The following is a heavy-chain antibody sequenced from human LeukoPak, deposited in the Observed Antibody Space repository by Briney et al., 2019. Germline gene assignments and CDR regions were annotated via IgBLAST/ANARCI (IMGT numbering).Heavy chain of an antibody. CDR2: ISSSSSTI. Sequence: GGSLRLSCAASGFTFSSYSMSWVRQAPGKGLEWVSYISSSSSTIYYADSVKGRFTISRDNAKNSLYLQMNSLRDEDTAVYYCARAASSGYYSFGQYFQHWGQGTLVTVSS. D-gene: IGHD3-22*01. J-gene: IGHJ1*01. CDR1: GFTFSSYS. V-gene: IGHV3-48*02. CDR3: ARAASSGYYSFGQYFQH.